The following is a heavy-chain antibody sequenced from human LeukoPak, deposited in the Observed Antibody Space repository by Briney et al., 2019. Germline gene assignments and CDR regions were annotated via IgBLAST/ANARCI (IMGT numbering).Heavy chain of an antibody. CDR2: ISGSDGST. Sequence: GGTLRLSCAASGFTFSTYGMTWVRQAPGKGLEWVSHISGSDGSTNYADSVKGRFTISRDNSKNTLYLQMNSLGAEDTAVYYCATGSNWYFDYWGQGTLVTVSS. D-gene: IGHD6-13*01. J-gene: IGHJ4*02. CDR3: ATGSNWYFDY. V-gene: IGHV3-23*01. CDR1: GFTFSTYG.